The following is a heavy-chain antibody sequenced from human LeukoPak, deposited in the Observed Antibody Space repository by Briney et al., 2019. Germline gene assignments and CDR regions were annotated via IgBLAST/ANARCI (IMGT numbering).Heavy chain of an antibody. D-gene: IGHD6-19*01. CDR2: ISSSSSYI. Sequence: GGSLRLSCAASGFTFSSYSMNWVRQAPGKGLEWVSSISSSSSYIYYADSVKGRFTISRDNAKNSLYLQMNSLRAEDTAVYYCARDETQWIHYFDYWGQGTLVTVSS. CDR1: GFTFSSYS. V-gene: IGHV3-21*01. J-gene: IGHJ4*02. CDR3: ARDETQWIHYFDY.